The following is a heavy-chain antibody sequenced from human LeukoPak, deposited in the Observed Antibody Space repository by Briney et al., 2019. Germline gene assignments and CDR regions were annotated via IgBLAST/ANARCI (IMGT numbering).Heavy chain of an antibody. CDR2: INHSGST. J-gene: IGHJ4*02. CDR3: ARGRLINTAMDHYFDY. CDR1: GGSFSGYY. D-gene: IGHD5-18*01. V-gene: IGHV4-34*01. Sequence: SETLSLTCAVYGGSFSGYYWSWIRQPPGKGLEWIGEINHSGSTNYNPSLKSRVTISVGTSKNQFSLKLSSVTAADTAVYYCARGRLINTAMDHYFDYWGQGTLVTVSS.